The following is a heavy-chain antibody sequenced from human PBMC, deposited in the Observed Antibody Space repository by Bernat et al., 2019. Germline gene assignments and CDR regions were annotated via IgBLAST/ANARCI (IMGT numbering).Heavy chain of an antibody. V-gene: IGHV3-23*01. D-gene: IGHD3-10*01. Sequence: GFTFSSSAMSWVRQAPWKGLEWFSSISGIGGITYYADPVKVRFTISRDNSKNTLYLQMNSLRAEDTAVDYCAKVNGSGSYRYYFEYGGQ. CDR2: ISGIGGIT. CDR1: GFTFSSSA. CDR3: AKVNGSGSYRYYFEY. J-gene: IGHJ4*02.